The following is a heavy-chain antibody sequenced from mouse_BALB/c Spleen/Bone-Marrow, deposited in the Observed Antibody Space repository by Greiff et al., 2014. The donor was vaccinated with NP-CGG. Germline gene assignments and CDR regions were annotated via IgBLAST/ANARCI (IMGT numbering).Heavy chain of an antibody. V-gene: IGHV1S29*02. CDR2: IYPYNGGT. CDR1: GYTFTDYN. CDR3: ARGDYDYDWGFDY. J-gene: IGHJ2*01. D-gene: IGHD2-4*01. Sequence: VQLKQSGPELVKPGASVKISCKASGYTFTDYNMHWVKQSHGKSLEWIGYIYPYNGGTGYNQKFKSKATLTVDNSSSTAYMELRSLTSEDSAVYYCARGDYDYDWGFDYWGQGTTLTVSS.